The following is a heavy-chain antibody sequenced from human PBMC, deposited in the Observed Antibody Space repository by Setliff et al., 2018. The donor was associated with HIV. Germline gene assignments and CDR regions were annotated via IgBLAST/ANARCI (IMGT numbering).Heavy chain of an antibody. V-gene: IGHV3-21*01. D-gene: IGHD3-10*01. CDR1: GFTFSSYA. CDR2: ISGSGGVK. J-gene: IGHJ3*02. Sequence: GGSLRLSCAASGFTFSSYAMHWVRQAPGKGLEWVSFISGSGGVKYYSDSMKGRFIISRDNAKNSVSLQMNSLRVEDTAVYYCARRGNYLADAFDIWGQGTMVTVSS. CDR3: ARRGNYLADAFDI.